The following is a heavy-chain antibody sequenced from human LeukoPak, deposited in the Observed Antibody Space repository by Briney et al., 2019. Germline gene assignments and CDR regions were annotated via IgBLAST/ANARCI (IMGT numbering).Heavy chain of an antibody. CDR2: SHPSSGGA. V-gene: IGHV1-2*02. CDR3: GIKRIRGNPFDY. J-gene: IGHJ4*02. CDR1: AYTFTDYY. Sequence: ASVKVSCKASAYTFTDYYVHWVRQAPGQGLEWMGWSHPSSGGAGYAQKFQGRVSMTGDTSISTVYMQLTRLTSDDTAVYYCGIKRIRGNPFDYWGQGTLVTVSS. D-gene: IGHD3-10*01.